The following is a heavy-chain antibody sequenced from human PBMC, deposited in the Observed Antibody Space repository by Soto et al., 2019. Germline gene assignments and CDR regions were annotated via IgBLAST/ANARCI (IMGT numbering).Heavy chain of an antibody. Sequence: QVQLQQWGAGLVKPSETLSLSCAVYGQSFSGHSWAWIRQPPGKGLEWIGEINESGSTYYNPSLKSRVTISTATSKNQVSLKLSSVSAADTAAYFCARGSGIVALPGELEDVNYDYWGQGTLVNVSS. J-gene: IGHJ4*02. CDR2: INESGST. CDR1: GQSFSGHS. V-gene: IGHV4-34*01. D-gene: IGHD1-1*01. CDR3: ARGSGIVALPGELEDVNYDY.